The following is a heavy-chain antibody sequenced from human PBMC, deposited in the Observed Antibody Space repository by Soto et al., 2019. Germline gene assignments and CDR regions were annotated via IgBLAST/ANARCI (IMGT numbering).Heavy chain of an antibody. J-gene: IGHJ2*01. CDR2: INAGNGKT. V-gene: IGHV1-3*01. Sequence: QVQLVQSGAEVKKPGASVKVSCKASGYTFTSYAMHWVRQAPGQRLEWMGWINAGNGKTKYSQKFPGRVTITRDTSASTAYMELSILRSEDTAVYSCARGGSLYWYFDRWGRGTLVTVSS. CDR3: ARGGSLYWYFDR. D-gene: IGHD1-26*01. CDR1: GYTFTSYA.